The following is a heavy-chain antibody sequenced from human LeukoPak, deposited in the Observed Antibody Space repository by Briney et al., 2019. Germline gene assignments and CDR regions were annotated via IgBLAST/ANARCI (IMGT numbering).Heavy chain of an antibody. D-gene: IGHD5-18*01. J-gene: IGHJ6*02. V-gene: IGHV1-2*02. CDR3: ARDGDTYGYYYYGLDV. Sequence: GASAKVSCKASGYTCTGYYMHWVRQAPGQGLEWMGWINPNSGGTKYAQTFKGRVTMTRDTSISTAYMELSCLRSDDTAVYYCARDGDTYGYYYYGLDVWGQGTTVTVSS. CDR1: GYTCTGYY. CDR2: INPNSGGT.